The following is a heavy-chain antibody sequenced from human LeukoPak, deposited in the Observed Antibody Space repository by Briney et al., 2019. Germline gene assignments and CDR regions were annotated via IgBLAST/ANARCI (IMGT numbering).Heavy chain of an antibody. CDR3: ARVRVNSIFDY. CDR2: INHSGST. J-gene: IGHJ4*02. CDR1: GGSISSYY. V-gene: IGHV4-34*01. D-gene: IGHD4-23*01. Sequence: SETLSLTCTVSGGSISSYYWSWIRQPPGKGLEWIGEINHSGSTNYNPSLKSRVTISVDTSKNQFSLKLSSVTAADTAVYYCARVRVNSIFDYWGQGTLVTVSS.